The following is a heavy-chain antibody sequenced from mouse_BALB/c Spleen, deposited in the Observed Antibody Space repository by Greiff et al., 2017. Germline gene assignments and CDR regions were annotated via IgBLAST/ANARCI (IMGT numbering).Heavy chain of an antibody. D-gene: IGHD1-1*01. J-gene: IGHJ4*01. V-gene: IGHV2-6-7*01. CDR1: GFSLTGYG. Sequence: QVQLKESGPGLVAPSQSLSITCTVSGFSLTGYGVNWVRQPPGKGLEWLGMIWGDGSTDYNSALKSRLSISKDNSKSQVFLKMNSLQTDDTAMYYCAREVVAEGYAMDYWGQGTSVTVSS. CDR2: IWGDGST. CDR3: AREVVAEGYAMDY.